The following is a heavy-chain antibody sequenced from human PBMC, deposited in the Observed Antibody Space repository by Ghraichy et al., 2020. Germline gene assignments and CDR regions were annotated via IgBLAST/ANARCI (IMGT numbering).Heavy chain of an antibody. CDR3: ARGYCSGGSCYYSFDY. J-gene: IGHJ4*02. Sequence: GESLRLSCAASGFTFSSYSMNWVRQAPGKGLEWVSSISSSSSYIYYADSVKGRFTISRDNAKNSLYLQMNSLRAEDTAVYYCARGYCSGGSCYYSFDYWGQGTLVTVSS. D-gene: IGHD2-15*01. CDR2: ISSSSSYI. CDR1: GFTFSSYS. V-gene: IGHV3-21*01.